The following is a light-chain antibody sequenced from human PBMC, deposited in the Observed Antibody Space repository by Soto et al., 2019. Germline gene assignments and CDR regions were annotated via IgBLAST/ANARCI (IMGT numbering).Light chain of an antibody. CDR2: GAS. CDR1: QSVSSD. J-gene: IGKJ3*01. CDR3: QQYST. V-gene: IGKV3-15*01. Sequence: EIVMTQSPATLSVSPGERATLSCRASQSVSSDLAWYHQKPGQAPRLLIYGASTRATGIPARFSGSGSGTDFTLTISRLEPEDFAVYYCQQYSTFGPGTKVDIK.